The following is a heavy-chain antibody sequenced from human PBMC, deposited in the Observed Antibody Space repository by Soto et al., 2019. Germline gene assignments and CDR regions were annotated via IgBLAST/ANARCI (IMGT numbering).Heavy chain of an antibody. D-gene: IGHD2-2*01. CDR3: GSGPSTTWIDN. V-gene: IGHV4-39*01. CDR2: IYSGGNT. J-gene: IGHJ4*02. Sequence: SETLSLTCTVSGGSITSHHYFWGWIRQPPGKGLEWIGSIYSGGNTYYNPSLRSRLTIFVDTAKNLISLKLSSVTAADSAIYYCGSGPSTTWIDNWGQGTSVTVSS. CDR1: GGSITSHHYF.